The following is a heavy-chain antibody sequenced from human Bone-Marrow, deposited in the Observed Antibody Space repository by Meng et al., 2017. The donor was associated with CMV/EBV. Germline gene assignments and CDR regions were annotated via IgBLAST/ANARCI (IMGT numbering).Heavy chain of an antibody. J-gene: IGHJ4*02. Sequence: ASVKVSCKASGYTFTSYGISWVRQAPGQGLEWMGWISAYNGNTNYAQKLQGRVTMTTDTSTSTAYMELRSLRSDDTAVYYCTTVRNYDFWSGYYTRGYYFDYWGQGTLVTVSS. CDR2: ISAYNGNT. CDR1: GYTFTSYG. CDR3: TTVRNYDFWSGYYTRGYYFDY. D-gene: IGHD3-3*01. V-gene: IGHV1-18*01.